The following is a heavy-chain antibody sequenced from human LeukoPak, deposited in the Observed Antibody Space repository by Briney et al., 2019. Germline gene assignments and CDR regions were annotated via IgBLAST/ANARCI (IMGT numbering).Heavy chain of an antibody. CDR2: IRYDGSNK. J-gene: IGHJ4*02. CDR1: GFTFSSYS. Sequence: GGSLRLSCAASGFTFSSYSMNWVRQAPGKGLEWVAFIRYDGSNKYYADSVKGRFTISRDNSKNTLYLQMNSLRAEDTAVYYCAKKSQGRDGYNIGYFDYWGQGALVTVSS. CDR3: AKKSQGRDGYNIGYFDY. V-gene: IGHV3-30*02. D-gene: IGHD5-24*01.